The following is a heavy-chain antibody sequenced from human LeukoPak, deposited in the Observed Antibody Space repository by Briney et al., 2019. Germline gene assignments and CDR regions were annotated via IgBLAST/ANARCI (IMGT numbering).Heavy chain of an antibody. J-gene: IGHJ6*02. D-gene: IGHD3-3*01. CDR1: GGSLSSYY. V-gene: IGHV4-59*01. CDR3: ARAKAYYDFWSGYSYYYYGMDV. Sequence: SETLSLTCTVSGGSLSSYYWSWLRQPPGKGLEWIGYIYYSGSTNYNPSLKSRVTISVDTSKNQFSLKLSSVTAADTAVYYCARAKAYYDFWSGYSYYYYGMDVWGQGTTVTVSS. CDR2: IYYSGST.